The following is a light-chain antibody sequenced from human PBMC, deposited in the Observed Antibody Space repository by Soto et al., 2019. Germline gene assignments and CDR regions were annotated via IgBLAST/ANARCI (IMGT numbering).Light chain of an antibody. CDR3: CSYAGSSTFEV. V-gene: IGLV2-23*02. J-gene: IGLJ2*01. CDR2: EVS. Sequence: QSVLTQPASVSGSPGQSITISCTGTSSDVGSYNLVSWYQQHPGKAPKLMIYEVSKRPSGVSNRFSGSKSGNTASLTISGRQAEDEADYYCCSYAGSSTFEVFGGGTKLTVL. CDR1: SSDVGSYNL.